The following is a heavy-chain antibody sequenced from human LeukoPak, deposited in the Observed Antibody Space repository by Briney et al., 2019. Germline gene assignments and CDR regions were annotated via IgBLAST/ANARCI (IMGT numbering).Heavy chain of an antibody. CDR1: GYTLTELS. Sequence: GAPVKVSCKVSGYTLTELSMHWVRQSPAKGLEWMGGFDPEDGETIYAQKFQGRVTMTEDTSTDTAYMELSSLRSEDTAVYYCATVHRIAAAAHYFDYWGQGTLVTVSS. J-gene: IGHJ4*02. CDR2: FDPEDGET. V-gene: IGHV1-24*01. D-gene: IGHD6-13*01. CDR3: ATVHRIAAAAHYFDY.